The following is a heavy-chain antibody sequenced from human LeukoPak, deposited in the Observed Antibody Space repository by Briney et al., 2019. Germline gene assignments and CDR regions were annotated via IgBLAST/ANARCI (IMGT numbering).Heavy chain of an antibody. CDR2: ISSSGSTI. D-gene: IGHD2-21*02. CDR3: ARAAYCGGDCYPLDY. V-gene: IGHV3-48*03. Sequence: GGSLRLSCAASGFTFSSYEMNWVRQAPGKGLEWVSYISSSGSTIYYADSVKGRFTISRDNAKNSLYLQMNSLRAEDRAVYYCARAAYCGGDCYPLDYWGQGTLVTVSS. J-gene: IGHJ4*02. CDR1: GFTFSSYE.